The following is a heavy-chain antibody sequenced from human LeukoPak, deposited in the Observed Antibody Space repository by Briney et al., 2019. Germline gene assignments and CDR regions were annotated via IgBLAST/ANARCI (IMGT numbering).Heavy chain of an antibody. V-gene: IGHV3-23*01. D-gene: IGHD1-26*01. CDR1: GFTFSSYA. CDR2: ISGSGGST. CDR3: AKVGSGSSHYYYYMDV. Sequence: PGGSLRLSCAASGFTFSSYAMSWVRQAPGKGLEWVSAISGSGGSTYYADSVKGRFTISGDNSKNTLYLQMNSLRAEGTAVYYCAKVGSGSSHYYYYMDVWGKGTTVTVSS. J-gene: IGHJ6*03.